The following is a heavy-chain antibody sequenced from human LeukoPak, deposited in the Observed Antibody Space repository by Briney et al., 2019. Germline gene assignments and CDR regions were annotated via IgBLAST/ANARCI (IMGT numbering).Heavy chain of an antibody. CDR2: ISYDGSNK. CDR1: GFTFSSYA. V-gene: IGHV3-30-3*01. CDR3: ARSEFDYYYYYGMDV. Sequence: PGRSLRLSCAASGFTFSSYAMHRVRQAPGKGLEWVAVISYDGSNKHYADSVKGRFTISRDNSKNTLYLQMNSLRAEDTAVYYCARSEFDYYYYYGMDVWCQGTTVTVSS. J-gene: IGHJ6*02. D-gene: IGHD3-10*01.